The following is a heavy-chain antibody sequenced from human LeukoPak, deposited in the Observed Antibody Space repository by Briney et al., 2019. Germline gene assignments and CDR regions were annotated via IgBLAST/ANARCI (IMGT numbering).Heavy chain of an antibody. V-gene: IGHV4-38-2*02. D-gene: IGHD3-10*01. CDR1: GYSISSGYY. J-gene: IGHJ4*02. CDR3: ANGGLLWFGELLYTD. CDR2: IYHSGST. Sequence: SETLSLTCTVSGYSISSGYYWGWIRQPPGKGLEWIGSIYHSGSTYYNPSLKSRVTISVDTSKNQFSLKLSPVTAADTAVYYCANGGLLWFGELLYTDWGQGTLVTVSS.